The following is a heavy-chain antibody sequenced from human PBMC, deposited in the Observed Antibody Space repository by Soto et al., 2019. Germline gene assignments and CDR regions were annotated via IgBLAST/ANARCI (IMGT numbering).Heavy chain of an antibody. V-gene: IGHV3-15*07. CDR1: GFTFRNAW. Sequence: GGSLRLSCAASGFTFRNAWMIWVRQAPGKGLEGVGRIKSKTDGGTTDYAAPVKGRFTISRDDSKNTLYLHMNSLKTEDTAVYYCTTDTPYYDFWSGYFYRGPDNYGMDVWGKGPRSPSP. CDR2: IKSKTDGGTT. CDR3: TTDTPYYDFWSGYFYRGPDNYGMDV. D-gene: IGHD3-3*01. J-gene: IGHJ6*01.